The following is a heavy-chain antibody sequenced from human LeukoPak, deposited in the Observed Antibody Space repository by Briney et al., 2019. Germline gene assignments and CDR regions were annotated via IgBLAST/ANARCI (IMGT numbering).Heavy chain of an antibody. V-gene: IGHV5-51*01. CDR3: AMAAGPLNSAYFDY. CDR2: IYPGDSDT. CDR1: GYSFTSYW. Sequence: PGESLKISCKGSGYSFTSYWIGWVRQMPGKGLEWMGIIYPGDSDTRYSPSFQGQVTISADKSISTAYLQWSSLKASDTAMYYCAMAAGPLNSAYFDYWAREPWSPSPQ. D-gene: IGHD1-7*01. J-gene: IGHJ4*02.